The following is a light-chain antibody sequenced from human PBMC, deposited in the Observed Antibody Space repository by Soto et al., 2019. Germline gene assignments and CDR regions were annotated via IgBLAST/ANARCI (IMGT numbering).Light chain of an antibody. CDR3: SSYSTAITPSYV. Sequence: QSALTQPASVSGSPGQSIAISCTGTSSDVGGYNYVSWYQQHPGKAPKLMIYDVTNRPSGVSTRFSGSKSGYTASLTISGLQAEDEADYYRSSYSTAITPSYVFGTGTKVTLL. CDR2: DVT. J-gene: IGLJ1*01. V-gene: IGLV2-14*01. CDR1: SSDVGGYNY.